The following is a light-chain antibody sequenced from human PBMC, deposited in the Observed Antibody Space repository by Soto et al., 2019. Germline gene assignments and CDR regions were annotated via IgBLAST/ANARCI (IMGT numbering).Light chain of an antibody. CDR1: STDFVSYNR. Sequence: QSALTQPPSVSGSPGQSVTISCTGTSTDFVSYNRVSWYQQPPGTAPKLIIYEVSNRPSGVSNRFSGSKSGNTASLTISGLQAEDEADYYCSSYTSSSTYVVFGGGTKLTVL. CDR3: SSYTSSSTYVV. V-gene: IGLV2-18*02. J-gene: IGLJ2*01. CDR2: EVS.